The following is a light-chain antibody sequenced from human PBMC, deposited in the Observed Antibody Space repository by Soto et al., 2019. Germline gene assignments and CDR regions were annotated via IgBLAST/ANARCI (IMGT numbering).Light chain of an antibody. CDR1: QSVTSN. CDR2: GAS. J-gene: IGKJ3*01. Sequence: EIVMTQSPATLSVSPGERATLSCRASQSVTSNVIWFQQKPGRAPRLLIYGASTRATGIPARFSGSGSGTEFTLTISSLQSEDFAVYYCQQYNIWPRTFGPGTKVDIK. CDR3: QQYNIWPRT. V-gene: IGKV3-15*01.